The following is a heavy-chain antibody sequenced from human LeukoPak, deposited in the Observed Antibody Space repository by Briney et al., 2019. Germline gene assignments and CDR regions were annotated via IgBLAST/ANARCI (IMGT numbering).Heavy chain of an antibody. CDR1: GFTFSSYW. V-gene: IGHV3-7*03. CDR2: IKQDGSEK. D-gene: IGHD2-2*01. J-gene: IGHJ4*02. Sequence: GGSLRLSCAASGFTFSSYWMSWVRQAPGKGLEWVANIKQDGSEKYYVDPVKGRFTISRDNAKNSLYLQMNSLRAEDTAVYYCAREGPPVVVVPAARYSSSWPVDYWGQGTLVTVSS. CDR3: AREGPPVVVVPAARYSSSWPVDY.